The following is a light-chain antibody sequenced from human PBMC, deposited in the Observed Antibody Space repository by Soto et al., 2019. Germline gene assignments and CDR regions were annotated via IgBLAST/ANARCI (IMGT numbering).Light chain of an antibody. CDR2: GDS. Sequence: QSVLTQPPSVSGAPGQRVTISCTGSSSNIGAGYNVHWYQQVPGTAPKLLIYGDSNRPSGVPDRFSGSKSGTSASLAITGLQAVDEADYYCQSYDSSLSGWLFGGGTKVTVL. J-gene: IGLJ3*02. V-gene: IGLV1-40*01. CDR3: QSYDSSLSGWL. CDR1: SSNIGAGYN.